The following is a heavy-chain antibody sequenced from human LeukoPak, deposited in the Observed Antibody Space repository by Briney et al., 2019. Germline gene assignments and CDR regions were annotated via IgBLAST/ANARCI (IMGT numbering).Heavy chain of an antibody. D-gene: IGHD5-24*01. V-gene: IGHV5-51*01. CDR3: ARPGRHGNGNNFGYFALDV. CDR2: IYPGDSDA. J-gene: IGHJ6*02. CDR1: GYNFISYW. Sequence: GESLKISCKASGYNFISYWIGWVRQTPEKGLEWMAIIYPGDSDARYSPSFQGQVTISADRPINTAFLQWRSLRASDSGIYYCARPGRHGNGNNFGYFALDVWGQGTTVTVSS.